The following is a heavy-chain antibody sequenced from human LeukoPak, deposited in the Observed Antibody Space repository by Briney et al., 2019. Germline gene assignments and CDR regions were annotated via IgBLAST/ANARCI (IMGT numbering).Heavy chain of an antibody. V-gene: IGHV3-48*01. D-gene: IGHD3-10*01. CDR2: ISSNSTIT. CDR1: GFTFSSST. J-gene: IGHJ4*02. CDR3: ARSRGPTYGSGTYSPYFDY. Sequence: PGGSLRLSCAASGFTFSSSTMNWVRQAPGKGLEWVSYISSNSTITYSAESVKGRFTISRDNAKNSLYLQMNSLRAEDTAVYYCARSRGPTYGSGTYSPYFDYWGQGTLVTVSS.